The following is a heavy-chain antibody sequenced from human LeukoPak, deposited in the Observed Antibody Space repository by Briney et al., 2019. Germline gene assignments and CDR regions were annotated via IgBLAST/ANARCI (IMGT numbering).Heavy chain of an antibody. CDR3: ARFEIVVVINNAFDI. CDR2: IYYSGTT. CDR1: GGSISSGSYF. J-gene: IGHJ3*02. D-gene: IGHD3-22*01. Sequence: PSETLSLTCTVSGGSISSGSYFWGWIRQPPGKGLEWIGCIYYSGTTYSNPSLKSRVTISVDTSKNQFSLKLSSVTAADTAVYYCARFEIVVVINNAFDIWGQGTMVTVSS. V-gene: IGHV4-39*07.